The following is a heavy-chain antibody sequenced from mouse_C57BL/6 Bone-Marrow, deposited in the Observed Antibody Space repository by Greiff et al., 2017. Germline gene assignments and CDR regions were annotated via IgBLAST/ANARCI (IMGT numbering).Heavy chain of an antibody. CDR1: GYTFTNYW. CDR3: AREDDYDGGLGA. Sequence: QVQLKQSGAELVRPGTSVKMSCKASGYTFTNYWIGWAKQRPGHGLEWIGDIYPGGGYTNYNEKFKGKATLTADKSSSTAYMQFSSLTSEDSAIYYWAREDDYDGGLGAWGEGTTLSGSS. CDR2: IYPGGGYT. D-gene: IGHD2-4*01. J-gene: IGHJ2*01. V-gene: IGHV1-63*01.